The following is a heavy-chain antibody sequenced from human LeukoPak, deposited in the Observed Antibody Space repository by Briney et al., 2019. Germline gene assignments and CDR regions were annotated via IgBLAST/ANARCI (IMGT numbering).Heavy chain of an antibody. Sequence: GGSLRLSCAASGLNVNNNYMSWVRQAPGKGLEWVANIKQDGSEKYYVDSVKGRFTISRDNAKNSLYLQMNSLRAEDTAVYYCARGVLMVRGVGAFDIWGQGTMVTVSS. CDR3: ARGVLMVRGVGAFDI. CDR1: GLNVNNNY. V-gene: IGHV3-7*01. J-gene: IGHJ3*02. D-gene: IGHD3-10*01. CDR2: IKQDGSEK.